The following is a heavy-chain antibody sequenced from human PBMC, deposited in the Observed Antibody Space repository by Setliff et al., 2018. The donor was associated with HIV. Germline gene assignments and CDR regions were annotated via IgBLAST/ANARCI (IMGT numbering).Heavy chain of an antibody. CDR2: ISYNGGT. Sequence: SETLSLTCTVSGASISSYYWSWVRQPPGKGLEWIGYISYNGGTNYNPSLKSRVTISVDTSKNQFSLKLRSVTAADTAVYWCAREDSSYHYFDSWGQGMLVTVSS. V-gene: IGHV4-4*08. CDR3: AREDSSYHYFDS. J-gene: IGHJ4*02. CDR1: GASISSYY. D-gene: IGHD3-22*01.